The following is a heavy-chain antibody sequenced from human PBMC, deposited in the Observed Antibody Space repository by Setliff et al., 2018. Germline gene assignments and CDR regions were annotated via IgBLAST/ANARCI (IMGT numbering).Heavy chain of an antibody. CDR2: IYYSGST. CDR1: GGSINSGGYY. D-gene: IGHD3-16*02. CDR3: ARDLYDYVWGTYRYHDAFDI. J-gene: IGHJ3*02. Sequence: SETLSLTCTVSGGSINSGGYYWSWIRQHPGKGLEWIGYIYYSGSTYYNPSLKSRVTISVDTSKNQFSLKLSSVTAADTAVYYCARDLYDYVWGTYRYHDAFDIWGQGTMVT. V-gene: IGHV4-31*03.